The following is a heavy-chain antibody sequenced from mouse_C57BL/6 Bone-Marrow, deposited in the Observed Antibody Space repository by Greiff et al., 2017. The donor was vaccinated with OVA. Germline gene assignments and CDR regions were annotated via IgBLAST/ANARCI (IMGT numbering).Heavy chain of an antibody. CDR1: GYTFTSYW. V-gene: IGHV1-50*01. CDR3: ARDYDEDY. J-gene: IGHJ2*01. D-gene: IGHD2-4*01. Sequence: QVQLQQPGAELVKPGASVKLSCKASGYTFTSYWMQWVKQRPGQGLEWIGEIDPSDSYTNYNQKFKGKATLTVDTSSSTAYMQLSSLTSEDSAVYYCARDYDEDYWGQGTTLTVSS. CDR2: IDPSDSYT.